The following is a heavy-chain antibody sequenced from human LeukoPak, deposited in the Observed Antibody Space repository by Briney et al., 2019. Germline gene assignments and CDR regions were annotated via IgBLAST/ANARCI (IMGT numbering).Heavy chain of an antibody. CDR3: AKDRVVRGVRGAFDI. CDR1: GFTFSSYA. CDR2: ISGSGGST. Sequence: GGSLRLSCAASGFTFSSYAMSRVRQAPGKGLEWVSAISGSGGSTYYADSVKGRFTISRDNSKNTLYLQMNSLRAEDTAVYYCAKDRVVRGVRGAFDIWGQGTMVTVSS. D-gene: IGHD3-10*01. V-gene: IGHV3-23*01. J-gene: IGHJ3*02.